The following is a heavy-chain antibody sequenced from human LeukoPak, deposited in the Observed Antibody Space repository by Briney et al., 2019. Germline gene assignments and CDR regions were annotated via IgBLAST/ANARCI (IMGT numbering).Heavy chain of an antibody. J-gene: IGHJ4*02. CDR3: ARDVFFGSSRAYSSSWAFDY. D-gene: IGHD6-13*01. Sequence: GASVKVSCKASGYTFTGYYMHWVRQAPGQGLEWMGWINPNSGGTNYAQKFQGRVTMTRDTSISTAYMELSRLRSDDTAVYYCARDVFFGSSRAYSSSWAFDYWGQGTLVTVSS. CDR1: GYTFTGYY. V-gene: IGHV1-2*02. CDR2: INPNSGGT.